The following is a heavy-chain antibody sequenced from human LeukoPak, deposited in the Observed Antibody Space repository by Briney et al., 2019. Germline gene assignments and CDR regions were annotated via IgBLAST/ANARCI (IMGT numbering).Heavy chain of an antibody. J-gene: IGHJ5*02. V-gene: IGHV4-39*01. D-gene: IGHD4-17*01. CDR3: ARTYGDYSYNCFDP. CDR2: IYYRGST. CDR1: GGSISNSSYY. Sequence: PSETLSLTCTVSGGSISNSSYYWGWIRQPPGKGLEWIGSIYYRGSTYYNPSLKSRVTISVDTSKNQFSLKLSSVTAADTAVYYCARTYGDYSYNCFDPWGQGTLVTVSS.